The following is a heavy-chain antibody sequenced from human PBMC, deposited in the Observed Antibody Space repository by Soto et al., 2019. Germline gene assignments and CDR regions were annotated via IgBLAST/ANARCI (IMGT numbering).Heavy chain of an antibody. CDR1: GFMFSVYG. J-gene: IGHJ4*02. Sequence: QVQLVESGGGVVQPGRSLRLSCAASGFMFSVYGMHWVRQAPGKGPEWVAVISFDGRTEFYADPVKGRFTISRDNHKITVFLQMHSLRPEDTAIYYCAKTSETPSGVSSRGRGALLDYWGQGTLVTVSS. CDR3: AKTSETPSGVSSRGRGALLDY. D-gene: IGHD2-2*01. V-gene: IGHV3-30*18. CDR2: ISFDGRTE.